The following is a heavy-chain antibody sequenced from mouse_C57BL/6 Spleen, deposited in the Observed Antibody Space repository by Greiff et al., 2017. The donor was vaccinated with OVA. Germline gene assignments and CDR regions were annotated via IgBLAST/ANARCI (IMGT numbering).Heavy chain of an antibody. Sequence: EVKVEESGGGLVQPGGSMKLSCVASGFTFSNYWMNWVRQSPEKGLEWVAQIRLKSDNYATPYAESVKGRFTISRDDSKSSVYLQMNNLRAEDTGIYYCANWERWYFDVWGTGTTVTVSS. CDR1: GFTFSNYW. CDR3: ANWERWYFDV. D-gene: IGHD4-1*01. CDR2: IRLKSDNYAT. V-gene: IGHV6-3*01. J-gene: IGHJ1*03.